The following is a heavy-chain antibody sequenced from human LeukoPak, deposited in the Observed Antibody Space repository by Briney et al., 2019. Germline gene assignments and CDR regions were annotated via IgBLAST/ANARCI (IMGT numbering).Heavy chain of an antibody. CDR1: GYTFIKYG. V-gene: IGHV1-18*01. CDR2: ISTYNGNT. J-gene: IGHJ5*02. CDR3: ARAYYYDSSGAHNWFDP. D-gene: IGHD3-22*01. Sequence: ASVKVSCKASGYTFIKYGITWVRQATGQGLEWMGWISTYNGNTNYAQKLQDRVTMTTDTSTNTAYMELRSLRSDDTAVYYCARAYYYDSSGAHNWFDPWGQGTLVTVSS.